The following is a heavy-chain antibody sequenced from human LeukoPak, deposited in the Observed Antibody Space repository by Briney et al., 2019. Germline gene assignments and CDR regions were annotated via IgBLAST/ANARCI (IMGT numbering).Heavy chain of an antibody. CDR3: GRHSYGDIY. J-gene: IGHJ4*02. D-gene: IGHD1-26*01. Sequence: ASVKVSCKTSGYSFTDYHVHWARQAPGQGLEWMGRIIPYSGDTNYAQKFQGRVTMTRDTSIKTAYMELSRLRADDTAVYYCGRHSYGDIYWGQGTLVTVSS. CDR2: IIPYSGDT. CDR1: GYSFTDYH. V-gene: IGHV1-2*06.